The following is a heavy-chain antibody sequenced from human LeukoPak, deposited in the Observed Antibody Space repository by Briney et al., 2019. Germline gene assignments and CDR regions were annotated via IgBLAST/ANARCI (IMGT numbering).Heavy chain of an antibody. D-gene: IGHD2-21*01. Sequence: PGGSLRLSCAASGFSFSNFWMHWVRQAPGEGPVWVSRINGDGSLTGHADSVKGRFTISRDNAKNTLYLQMNSLRAEDTAVYYCAREYYSSGDYWGQGTLVTVSS. J-gene: IGHJ4*02. V-gene: IGHV3-74*01. CDR1: GFSFSNFW. CDR2: INGDGSLT. CDR3: AREYYSSGDY.